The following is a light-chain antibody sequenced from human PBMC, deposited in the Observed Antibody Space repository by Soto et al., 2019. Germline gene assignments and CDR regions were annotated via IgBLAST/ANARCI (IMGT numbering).Light chain of an antibody. CDR2: DAS. Sequence: EIMLTQSPATLSLSPGERATLSCRASQSVSSYLAWYQQKPGQAPRLLIYDASNRATGIPARFSGSGSGTDFTLTISGLQSEDFAVYYCQQYYNWPQLTFGGGTRVEIE. V-gene: IGKV3-11*01. CDR1: QSVSSY. J-gene: IGKJ4*01. CDR3: QQYYNWPQLT.